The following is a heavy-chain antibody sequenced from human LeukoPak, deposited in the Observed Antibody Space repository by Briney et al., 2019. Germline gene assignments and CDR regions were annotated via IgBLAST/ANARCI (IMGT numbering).Heavy chain of an antibody. Sequence: GGSLRLSCAASGFTFSSYAMHWVRQAPGKGLEWLAVISYDGSNKYYADSVKGRFTISRDNSKNTLYLQMNSLRAEDTAVYYCARDRDCSGGSCYAHSRFDPWGQGTLVTVSS. CDR2: ISYDGSNK. J-gene: IGHJ5*02. CDR1: GFTFSSYA. V-gene: IGHV3-30*04. D-gene: IGHD2-15*01. CDR3: ARDRDCSGGSCYAHSRFDP.